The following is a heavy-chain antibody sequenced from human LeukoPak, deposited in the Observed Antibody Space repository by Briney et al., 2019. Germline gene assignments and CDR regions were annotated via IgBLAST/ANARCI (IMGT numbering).Heavy chain of an antibody. CDR3: ARYGMPAAIAFFDY. CDR1: GFTFSYYS. D-gene: IGHD2-2*01. V-gene: IGHV3-21*01. Sequence: GSLRLSCAASGFTFSYYSMNWVRQAPGKGLEWVSSISSSSSYIYYADSVKGRFTTSRDNAKNSLFLQMNSLRAEDTAVYYCARYGMPAAIAFFDYWGQGTLVTVSS. J-gene: IGHJ4*02. CDR2: ISSSSSYI.